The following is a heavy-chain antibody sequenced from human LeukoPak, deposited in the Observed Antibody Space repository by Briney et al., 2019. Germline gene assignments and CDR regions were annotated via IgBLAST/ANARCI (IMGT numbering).Heavy chain of an antibody. D-gene: IGHD3-10*01. CDR3: ARSLYGSGNSWFDP. Sequence: TSETLSLTCTVSGGSIRSSYWSWIRQPPGKGLEWIGYIYYTGTTNYNPSLKSRVTISVDTSKNQFSLKLSSVTAADTAVYYCARSLYGSGNSWFDPWGQGTLVTVSS. CDR1: GGSIRSSY. CDR2: IYYTGTT. V-gene: IGHV4-59*01. J-gene: IGHJ5*02.